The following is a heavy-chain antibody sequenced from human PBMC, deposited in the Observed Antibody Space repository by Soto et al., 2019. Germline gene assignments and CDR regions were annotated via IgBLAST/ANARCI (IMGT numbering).Heavy chain of an antibody. D-gene: IGHD2-8*01. CDR2: IGTAGDT. CDR1: GFTFSSYD. Sequence: GGSLRLSCAASGFTFSSYDMHWVRQATGKGLEWVSAIGTAGDTYYPGSVKGRFTISRENAKNSLYLQMNSLRAGDTAVYYCARAWGGYCTNGVCVHDAFDIWGQGTMVTVSS. J-gene: IGHJ3*02. V-gene: IGHV3-13*01. CDR3: ARAWGGYCTNGVCVHDAFDI.